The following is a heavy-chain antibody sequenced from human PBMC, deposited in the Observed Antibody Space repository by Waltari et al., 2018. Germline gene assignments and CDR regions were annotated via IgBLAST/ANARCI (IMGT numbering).Heavy chain of an antibody. CDR3: ARGLMGSSGWYYFDY. CDR1: GFTFSSYA. D-gene: IGHD6-19*01. J-gene: IGHJ4*02. V-gene: IGHV3-30-3*01. Sequence: QVQLVESGGGVVQPGRSLRLYCAASGFTFSSYAMHWVRQAPGKGLEWVAVISYDGSNKYYADSVKGRFTISRDNSKNTLYLQMNSLRAEDTAVYYCARGLMGSSGWYYFDYWGQGTLVTVSS. CDR2: ISYDGSNK.